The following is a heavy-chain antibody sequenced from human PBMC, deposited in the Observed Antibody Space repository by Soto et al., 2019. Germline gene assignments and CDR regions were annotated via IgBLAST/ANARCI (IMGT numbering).Heavy chain of an antibody. CDR2: IYYSGST. D-gene: IGHD3-10*01. V-gene: IGHV4-31*03. Sequence: PSETLSLTCTVSGGSISSGGYYWSWIRQHPGKGLEWIGYIYYSGSTYYNPSLKSRVTISVDTSKNQFSLKLSSVTAADTAVYYCARDRGVRGSRAFDICGQGTMVTVSS. J-gene: IGHJ3*02. CDR1: GGSISSGGYY. CDR3: ARDRGVRGSRAFDI.